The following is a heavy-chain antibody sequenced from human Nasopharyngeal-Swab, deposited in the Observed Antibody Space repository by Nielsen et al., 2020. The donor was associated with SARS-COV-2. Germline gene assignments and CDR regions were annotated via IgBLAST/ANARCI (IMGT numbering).Heavy chain of an antibody. D-gene: IGHD1-26*01. CDR2: ISSSSSYI. J-gene: IGHJ4*02. CDR3: AKEGYSGSYPAYYFDY. V-gene: IGHV3-21*01. CDR1: GFTFSSYS. Sequence: GESLKISCAASGFTFSSYSMNWVRQAPGKGLEWVSSISSSSSYIYYADSVKGRFTISRDNAKNSLYLQMNSLRAEDTAVYYCAKEGYSGSYPAYYFDYWGQGTLVTVSS.